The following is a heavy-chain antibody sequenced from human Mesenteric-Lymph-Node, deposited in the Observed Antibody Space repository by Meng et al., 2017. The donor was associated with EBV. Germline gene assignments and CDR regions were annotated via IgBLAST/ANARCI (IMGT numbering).Heavy chain of an antibody. CDR2: IIPIFSTA. J-gene: IGHJ4*02. Sequence: LGELCDKVKNAGSLVKYSWKASGGTFSCYAISLGRQAPGQGLEWMGVIIPIFSTANYAQKLQGRVTITADESTSTAYMELNSLRSEDTAVYYSATYYYDSSAYFDWGQGTLVTVSS. D-gene: IGHD3-22*01. CDR1: GGTFSCYA. V-gene: IGHV1-69*01. CDR3: ATYYYDSSAYFD.